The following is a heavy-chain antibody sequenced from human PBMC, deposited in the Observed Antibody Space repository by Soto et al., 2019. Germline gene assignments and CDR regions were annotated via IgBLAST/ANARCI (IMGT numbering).Heavy chain of an antibody. CDR2: IYYSGST. J-gene: IGHJ6*03. CDR1: GGSISSGGYY. CDR3: ARCEVPAASGVSVSYDYYMDV. V-gene: IGHV4-31*03. Sequence: QVQLQESGPGLVQPSQTLSLTCTVSGGSISSGGYYWSWTRQHPGKGLEWIGYIYYSGSTYYNPPLTSRVTISVDTSKNQFSLKLSSVTAADTAVYYCARCEVPAASGVSVSYDYYMDVWGKGTTVTVSS. D-gene: IGHD2-2*01.